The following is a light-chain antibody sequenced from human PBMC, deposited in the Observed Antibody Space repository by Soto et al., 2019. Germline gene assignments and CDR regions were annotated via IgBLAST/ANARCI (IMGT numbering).Light chain of an antibody. V-gene: IGLV2-14*01. CDR1: SNDVGGYNY. CDR3: SSYTSSSTRV. CDR2: DVS. J-gene: IGLJ1*01. Sequence: QSALTQPASVSGSPGQSITISCTGSSNDVGGYNYVSWYQQHPGKAPKLMIYDVSDRPSGVSNRFSGSKSGNTASLTISGLQAEDEADYYFSSYTSSSTRVFGTGTKVTVL.